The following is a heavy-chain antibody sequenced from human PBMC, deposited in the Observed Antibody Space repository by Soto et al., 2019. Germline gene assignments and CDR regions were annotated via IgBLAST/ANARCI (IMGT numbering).Heavy chain of an antibody. J-gene: IGHJ4*02. Sequence: LRLSCAASGFTFRNYAMNWVRQAPGKGLEWVPGISVSGGSTYYAASVKGRFTVSRDNSKNTVYLQMNSLRAEDTAVYFCAKGMYYYDSSGYRLFDYWGQGTLVTVSS. CDR1: GFTFRNYA. CDR2: ISVSGGST. CDR3: AKGMYYYDSSGYRLFDY. V-gene: IGHV3-23*01. D-gene: IGHD3-22*01.